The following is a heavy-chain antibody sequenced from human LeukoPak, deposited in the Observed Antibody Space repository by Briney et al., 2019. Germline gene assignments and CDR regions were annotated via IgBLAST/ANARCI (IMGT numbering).Heavy chain of an antibody. V-gene: IGHV4-31*03. D-gene: IGHD3-22*01. Sequence: PSQTLSLTCTVSGCSISSGGYYWSWIRQHPGKGLEWIGYIYYSGSTYYNPSLKSRVTISVDTSKNQFSLKLSSVTAADTAVYYCARVYDRYYYDSSGYPDIHSSAFDIWGQGTMVTVSS. J-gene: IGHJ3*02. CDR3: ARVYDRYYYDSSGYPDIHSSAFDI. CDR2: IYYSGST. CDR1: GCSISSGGYY.